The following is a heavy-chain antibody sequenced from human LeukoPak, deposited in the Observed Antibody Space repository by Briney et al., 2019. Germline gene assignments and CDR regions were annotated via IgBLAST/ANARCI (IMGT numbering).Heavy chain of an antibody. V-gene: IGHV3-23*01. CDR2: TSGSGGST. CDR3: ARTGTTLDPFFRY. Sequence: GGSLRLSCAASGFTFSSYAMSWVRQAPGKGLEWVSATSGSGGSTYYADSVKGRFTISRDNAKNSLYLQMNSLRAEDTAVYYCARTGTTLDPFFRYWGQGTLVTVSS. CDR1: GFTFSSYA. D-gene: IGHD1-1*01. J-gene: IGHJ4*02.